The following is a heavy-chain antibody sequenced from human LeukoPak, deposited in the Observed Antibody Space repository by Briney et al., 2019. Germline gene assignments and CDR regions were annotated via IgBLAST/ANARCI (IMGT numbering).Heavy chain of an antibody. V-gene: IGHV4-34*01. CDR2: INHSGST. CDR3: ARGRIQLWSGNYYYGMDV. CDR1: GGSFSGYH. J-gene: IGHJ6*04. Sequence: SETLSLTCAVYGGSFSGYHWSWIRQPPGKGLEWIGEINHSGSTNYNPSLKSRVTISVDTSKNQFSLKLSSVTAADTAVYYCARGRIQLWSGNYYYGMDVWGKGTTVTVSS. D-gene: IGHD5-18*01.